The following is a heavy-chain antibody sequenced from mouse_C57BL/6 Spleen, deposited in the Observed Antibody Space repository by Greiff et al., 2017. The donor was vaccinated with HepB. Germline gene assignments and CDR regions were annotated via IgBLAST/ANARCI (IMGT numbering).Heavy chain of an antibody. J-gene: IGHJ2*01. Sequence: VQLQQSGAELAKPGASVKLSCKASGYTFTSYWMHWVKQRPGQGLEWIGYINPSSGYTKYNQKFKDKATLTADKSSSTAYMQLSSLTYEDSAVYYCARNYYDYDRGFDYWGQGTTLTVSS. CDR1: GYTFTSYW. CDR3: ARNYYDYDRGFDY. V-gene: IGHV1-7*01. D-gene: IGHD2-4*01. CDR2: INPSSGYT.